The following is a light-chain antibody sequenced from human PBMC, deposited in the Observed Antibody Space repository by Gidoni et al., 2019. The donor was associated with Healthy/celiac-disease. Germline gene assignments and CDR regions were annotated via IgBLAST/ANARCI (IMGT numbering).Light chain of an antibody. CDR3: QSYDSSLSGYV. J-gene: IGLJ1*01. CDR1: SPNIGAGYD. V-gene: IGLV1-40*01. Sequence: QSVLTQPPSVSGAPGQMVTISCTWSSPNIGAGYDVHWYQPRPVTAPKLLSYGNSNRPSGVPDRFSGSKSGTSASLAITGLQAEDEADYYCQSYDSSLSGYVFGTGTKVTVL. CDR2: GNS.